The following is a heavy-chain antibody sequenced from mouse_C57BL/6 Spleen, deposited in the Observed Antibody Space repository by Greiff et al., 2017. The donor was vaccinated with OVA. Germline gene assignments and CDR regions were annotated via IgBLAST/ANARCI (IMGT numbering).Heavy chain of an antibody. D-gene: IGHD2-5*01. CDR3: ARESNPRAMDY. J-gene: IGHJ4*01. CDR1: GFTFSSYA. V-gene: IGHV5-4*01. CDR2: ISDGGSYT. Sequence: EVKLMESGGGLVKPGGSLKLSCAASGFTFSSYAMSWVRQTPEKRLEWVATISDGGSYTYYPDNVKGRFTISRDNAKNNLYLQMSHLKSEDTAMYYCARESNPRAMDYWGQGTSVTVSS.